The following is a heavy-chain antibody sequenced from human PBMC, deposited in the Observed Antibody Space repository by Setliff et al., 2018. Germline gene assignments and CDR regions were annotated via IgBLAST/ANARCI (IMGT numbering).Heavy chain of an antibody. CDR2: ISWNSGVK. Sequence: SGGSLRLSCAASGFTFDDYAMHWVRQAPGKGLEWVSGISWNSGVKVYADSVKGRFTISRDNSKNTLYLQMNSLRPEDTAVYYCARTCSGSGCYAGLESWGQGTPVTVS. CDR3: ARTCSGSGCYAGLES. CDR1: GFTFDDYA. V-gene: IGHV3-9*01. D-gene: IGHD2-15*01. J-gene: IGHJ4*02.